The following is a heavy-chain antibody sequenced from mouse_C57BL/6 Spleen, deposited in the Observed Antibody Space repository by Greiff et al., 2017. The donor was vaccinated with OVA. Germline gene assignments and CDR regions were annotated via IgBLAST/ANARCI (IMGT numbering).Heavy chain of an antibody. J-gene: IGHJ3*01. CDR3: ATYYGAY. Sequence: QVQLQPGAELVKPGASVKMSCKASGYTFTSYWITWVKQRPGQGLEWIGDIYPGSGSTNYNEKFKSKATLTVDTSSSTAYMQLSSLTSEDSAVYYCATYYGAYWGQGTLVTVSA. V-gene: IGHV1-55*01. CDR1: GYTFTSYW. D-gene: IGHD1-1*01. CDR2: IYPGSGST.